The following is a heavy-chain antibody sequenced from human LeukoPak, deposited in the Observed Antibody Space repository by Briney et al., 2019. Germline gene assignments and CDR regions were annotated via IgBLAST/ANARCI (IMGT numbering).Heavy chain of an antibody. CDR1: GGSISSYY. CDR2: IYYSGST. J-gene: IGHJ4*02. CDR3: ARVRGGWYDY. V-gene: IGHV4-59*01. D-gene: IGHD6-19*01. Sequence: PSETLSLTCTVAGGSISSYYWSWIRQPPGKGLEWIGYIYYSGSTNYNPSLKSRVTISVDTSKNQFSLKLSSVTAADTAVYYCARVRGGWYDYWGQGTLVTVSS.